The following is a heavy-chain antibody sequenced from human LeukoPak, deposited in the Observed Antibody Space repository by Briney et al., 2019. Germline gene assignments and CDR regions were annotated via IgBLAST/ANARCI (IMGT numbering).Heavy chain of an antibody. CDR1: GFTFSSYA. CDR3: AKRGDSSGDYKYFDY. V-gene: IGHV3-23*01. J-gene: IGHJ4*02. CDR2: ISGTATTT. Sequence: PGGSLRLSCAASGFTFSSYAMSWVRQGPGKGLEWVSIISGTATTTYFADSVKGRFTISRDNSKNTLYLQMKSLRAEDTAVYYCAKRGDSSGDYKYFDYWGQGTLVTVSS. D-gene: IGHD3-22*01.